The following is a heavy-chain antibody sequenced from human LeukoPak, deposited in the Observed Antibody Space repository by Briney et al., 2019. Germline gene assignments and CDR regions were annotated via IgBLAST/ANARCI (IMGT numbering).Heavy chain of an antibody. V-gene: IGHV3-7*01. Sequence: PGGSLRLSCAASGFTFSSYWMSWVRQAPGKGLEWVANIKQDGSEKYYVDSVKGRFTISRDNAKNSLYLQMNSLRAEDTAVYYCARELSSPGSGSYWNYYYYGMDVWGQGTTVTVSS. D-gene: IGHD3-10*01. CDR2: IKQDGSEK. CDR1: GFTFSSYW. J-gene: IGHJ6*02. CDR3: ARELSSPGSGSYWNYYYYGMDV.